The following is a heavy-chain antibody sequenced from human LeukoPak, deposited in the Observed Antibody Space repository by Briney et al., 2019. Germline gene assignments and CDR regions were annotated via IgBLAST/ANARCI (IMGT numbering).Heavy chain of an antibody. V-gene: IGHV3-9*01. CDR1: GFTFDDYA. J-gene: IGHJ4*02. D-gene: IGHD3-22*01. CDR2: ISWNSGSI. CDR3: AKEGRYYYDSSGFG. Sequence: GGSLRLSCAASGFTFDDYAMHWVRQAPGKGLEWVSGISWNSGSIGYADSVKGRFTISRDNAKNSLYLQMNSLRAEDTALYYCAKEGRYYYDSSGFGWGQGTLVTVSS.